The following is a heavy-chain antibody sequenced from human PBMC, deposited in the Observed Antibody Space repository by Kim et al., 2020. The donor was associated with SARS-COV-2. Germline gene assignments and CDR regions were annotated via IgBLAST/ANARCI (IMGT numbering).Heavy chain of an antibody. Sequence: ASVKVSCKASGYTFTGYYMHWVRQAPGQGLEWMGRINPNSGGTNYAQKFQGRVTMTRDTSISTAYMELSRLRSDDTAVYYCERDQEGFVGYFDWLTFDIWGQGTMVTVSS. J-gene: IGHJ3*02. CDR3: ERDQEGFVGYFDWLTFDI. D-gene: IGHD3-9*01. CDR1: GYTFTGYY. CDR2: INPNSGGT. V-gene: IGHV1-2*06.